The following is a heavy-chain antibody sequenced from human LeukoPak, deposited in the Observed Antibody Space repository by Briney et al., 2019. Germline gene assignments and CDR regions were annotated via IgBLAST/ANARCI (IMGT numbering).Heavy chain of an antibody. CDR3: AAREGGRFGY. Sequence: SETLSLTCTVSGGSISSYYWSWIRQPPGKGLEWIGYIYYNGSTNYNPSLKSRVTISVDTSKNQFSLKLSSVTAADTAVYYCAAREGGRFGYWGQGTLVTVSS. V-gene: IGHV4-59*12. J-gene: IGHJ4*02. CDR2: IYYNGST. CDR1: GGSISSYY. D-gene: IGHD3-16*01.